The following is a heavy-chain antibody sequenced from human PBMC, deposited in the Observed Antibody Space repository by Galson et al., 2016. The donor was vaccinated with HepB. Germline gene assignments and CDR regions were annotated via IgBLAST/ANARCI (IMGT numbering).Heavy chain of an antibody. CDR3: ARTWHSSFDY. V-gene: IGHV6-1*01. CDR1: GDSVSSNNVA. Sequence: CAISGDSVSSNNVAWNWIRQSPSRGLEWLGRTYYRSKWYNDYAVSVKSRITINPDTTKNQFSLQLNSVTPEDTAVYYCARTWHSSFDYWGQGTLVTVSS. D-gene: IGHD6-13*01. J-gene: IGHJ4*02. CDR2: TYYRSKWYN.